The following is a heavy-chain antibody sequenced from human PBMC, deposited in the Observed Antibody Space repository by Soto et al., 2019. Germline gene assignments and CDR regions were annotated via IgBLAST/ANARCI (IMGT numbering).Heavy chain of an antibody. V-gene: IGHV1-18*01. D-gene: IGHD1-1*01. CDR2: ISAHNGNT. Sequence: QVHLVQSGAEVKKPGASVKVSCKGSGYAFTTYGITWVRQAPGQGLEWMGWISAHNGNTNYAQKLHGRVTVTRDTSTSTAYLELRSLRSDDTAGYYCARGRYGDYWGQGALVTVSS. CDR3: ARGRYGDY. CDR1: GYAFTTYG. J-gene: IGHJ4*02.